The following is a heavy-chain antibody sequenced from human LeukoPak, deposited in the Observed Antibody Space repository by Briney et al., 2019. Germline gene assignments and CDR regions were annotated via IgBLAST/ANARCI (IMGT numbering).Heavy chain of an antibody. CDR3: ARSSPGDAFDI. Sequence: PGGSLRLSCAASGFTVSSNYMSWVRQAPGKGLEWVLVIYSGGSTYYADSVKGRFTISRDNSKNTLYLQMNSLRAEDTAVYYCARSSPGDAFDIWGQGTMVTVSS. CDR1: GFTVSSNY. V-gene: IGHV3-66*01. D-gene: IGHD3-10*01. CDR2: IYSGGST. J-gene: IGHJ3*02.